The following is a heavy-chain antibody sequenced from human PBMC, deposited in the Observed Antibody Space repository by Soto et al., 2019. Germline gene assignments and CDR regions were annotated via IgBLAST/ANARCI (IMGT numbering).Heavy chain of an antibody. D-gene: IGHD1-26*01. CDR2: IHHTGST. V-gene: IGHV4-4*02. J-gene: IGHJ4*02. Sequence: QVQLQESGPGLVKPSGTLSPTCAVSGASIISENWWTWVRQSPGKGLEWIGEIHHTGSTTDNPSLDSRVTMSVDKSKNHFSLFLSSVTAADTALYYCAKSWELRRFFASWGQGTLVTVSS. CDR3: AKSWELRRFFAS. CDR1: GASIISENW.